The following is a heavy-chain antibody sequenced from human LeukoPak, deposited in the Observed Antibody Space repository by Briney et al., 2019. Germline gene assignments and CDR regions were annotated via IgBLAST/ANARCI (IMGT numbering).Heavy chain of an antibody. J-gene: IGHJ4*02. CDR3: AKDLRGTYCSGTTCSSTPDY. V-gene: IGHV3-23*01. CDR1: GFTLSNHW. D-gene: IGHD2-2*01. Sequence: GGSLRLSCAASGFTLSNHWMIWVRQAPGKGLEWVSAISGSGGSTYYADSVKGRFTISRDNSKNTLSLQMDSLRPEDTAVYYCAKDLRGTYCSGTTCSSTPDYWGQGTLVTVSS. CDR2: ISGSGGST.